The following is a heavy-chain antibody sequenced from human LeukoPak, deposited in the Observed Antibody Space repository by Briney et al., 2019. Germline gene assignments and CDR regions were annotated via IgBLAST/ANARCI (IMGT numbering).Heavy chain of an antibody. J-gene: IGHJ6*03. D-gene: IGHD3-16*01. V-gene: IGHV1-69*06. CDR2: IIPIFGTP. CDR3: AKQGAVRQDYYMDV. Sequence: SVNVSCTASGGSFSSYAITWVRQAPGQGLEWMGRIIPIFGTPTYAQKFQGRVTITADMGSSTAYLELTSLTAEDTARYFCAKQGAVRQDYYMDVWGNGTTVTVSS. CDR1: GGSFSSYA.